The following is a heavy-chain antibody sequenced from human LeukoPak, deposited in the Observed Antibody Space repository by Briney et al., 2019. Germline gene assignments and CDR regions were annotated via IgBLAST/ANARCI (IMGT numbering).Heavy chain of an antibody. Sequence: GGSLRLSCAASGFTFSSYAMSWVRQAPGKGLEWVSAISGSGGSTYYADSVKGRFTISRDNSKNTLYLQMNSLRAEDTAVYYCAKDRSVGRFLEWFPTDWGQGTLVTVSS. J-gene: IGHJ4*02. D-gene: IGHD3-3*01. V-gene: IGHV3-23*01. CDR3: AKDRSVGRFLEWFPTD. CDR1: GFTFSSYA. CDR2: ISGSGGST.